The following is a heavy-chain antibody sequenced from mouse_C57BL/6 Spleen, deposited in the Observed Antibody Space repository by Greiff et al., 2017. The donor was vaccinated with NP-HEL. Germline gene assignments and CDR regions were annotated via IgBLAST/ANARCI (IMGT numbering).Heavy chain of an antibody. V-gene: IGHV1-82*01. CDR1: GYAFSSSW. D-gene: IGHD1-1*01. Sequence: VKLVESGPELVKPGASVKISCKASGYAFSSSWMNWVKQRPGKGLEWIGRIYPGDGDTNYNGKFKGKATLTADKSSSTAYMQLSSLTSEDSAVYFCAREVTTVVADWYFDVWGTGTTVTVSS. CDR3: AREVTTVVADWYFDV. J-gene: IGHJ1*03. CDR2: IYPGDGDT.